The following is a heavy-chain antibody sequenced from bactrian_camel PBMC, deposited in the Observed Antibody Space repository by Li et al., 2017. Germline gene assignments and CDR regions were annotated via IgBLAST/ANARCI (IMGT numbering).Heavy chain of an antibody. CDR1: GYTSNLYC. J-gene: IGHJ6*01. CDR3: AAEMYGGSWYARSNCDFGY. Sequence: QVQLVESGGGLVQAGGSLRLSCAASGYTSNLYCMGWFRQDPGKEREPVATIYLHGPMTWYADSVRGRFAISKDNAKNTLSLQMNSLKPEDTAMYYCAAEMYGGSWYARSNCDFGYWGQGTQVTVS. D-gene: IGHD6*01. CDR2: IYLHGPMT. V-gene: IGHV3-3*01.